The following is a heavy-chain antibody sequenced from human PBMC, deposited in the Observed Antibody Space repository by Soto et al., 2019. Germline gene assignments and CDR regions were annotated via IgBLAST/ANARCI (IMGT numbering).Heavy chain of an antibody. V-gene: IGHV1-3*01. CDR2: INAGNGNT. J-gene: IGHJ6*02. CDR3: ARVAYNSGWSAYYAMDV. CDR1: GYTFTNYG. Sequence: ASVKVSCKASGYTFTNYGIHWVRQAPGQRLEWMGWINAGNGNTKYSQRFQGRVTITRDTSAGTAYMEITSLRSEDTAVYYCARVAYNSGWSAYYAMDVWGQGTTVTVSS. D-gene: IGHD6-19*01.